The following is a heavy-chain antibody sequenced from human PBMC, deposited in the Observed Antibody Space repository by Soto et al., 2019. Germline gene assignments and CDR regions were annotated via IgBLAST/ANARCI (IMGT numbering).Heavy chain of an antibody. J-gene: IGHJ4*02. D-gene: IGHD5-12*01. V-gene: IGHV4-34*01. CDR1: GGSLSGYY. CDR2: IKDGGST. CDR3: ARGQEGVVATH. Sequence: QVQLQQWGAGLLKPSETLSLNCAVNGGSLSGYYRSWILQPPGKGLECIGEIKDGGSTNYSPSLKRRATISLDTSNNQFSLRLNSVTAADTGVYYCARGQEGVVATHWDQGTLVTVST.